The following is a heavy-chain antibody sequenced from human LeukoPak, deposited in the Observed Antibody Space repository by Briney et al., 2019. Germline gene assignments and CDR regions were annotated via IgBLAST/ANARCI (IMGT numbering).Heavy chain of an antibody. CDR2: IYYSGST. CDR1: GGSISSYY. CDR3: ARGSGGASLVGHYYYYYGMDA. Sequence: PSETLSLTCTVSGGSISSYYWSWIRQPPGKGLEWIGYIYYSGSTNYNPSLKSRVTISVDTSKNQFSLKLSSVTAADTAVYYCARGSGGASLVGHYYYYYGMDAWGQGTTVTVSS. V-gene: IGHV4-59*01. D-gene: IGHD1-26*01. J-gene: IGHJ6*02.